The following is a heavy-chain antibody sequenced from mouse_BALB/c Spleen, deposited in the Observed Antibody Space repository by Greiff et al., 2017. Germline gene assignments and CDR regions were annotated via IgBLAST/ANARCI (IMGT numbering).Heavy chain of an antibody. Sequence: EVQLQESGPGLVKPSQSLSLTCTVTGYSITSDYAWNWIRQFPGNKLEWMGYISYSGSTSYNPSLKSRISITRDTSKNQFFLQLNSVTTEDTATYYCAREGLLFDYWGQGTTLTVSS. J-gene: IGHJ2*01. CDR2: ISYSGST. D-gene: IGHD3-3*01. V-gene: IGHV3-2*02. CDR3: AREGLLFDY. CDR1: GYSITSDYA.